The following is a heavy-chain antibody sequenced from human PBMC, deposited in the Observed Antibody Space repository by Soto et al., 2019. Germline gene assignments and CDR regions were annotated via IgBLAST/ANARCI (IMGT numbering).Heavy chain of an antibody. Sequence: QVQLQESGPGLVKPSQTLSLTCTVSGGSISSGDYYWSWIRQPPGKGLEWIGYIYYSRSTYYNPSLKSRVTISVDTSKNQFSLKLSSVTAADTAVYYCARVGGFGATTIDYWGQGTQVTVSS. D-gene: IGHD3-10*01. CDR1: GGSISSGDYY. CDR2: IYYSRST. CDR3: ARVGGFGATTIDY. J-gene: IGHJ4*02. V-gene: IGHV4-30-4*01.